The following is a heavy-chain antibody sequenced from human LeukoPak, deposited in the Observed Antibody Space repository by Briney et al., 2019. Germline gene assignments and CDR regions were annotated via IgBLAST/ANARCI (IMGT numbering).Heavy chain of an antibody. D-gene: IGHD2-2*01. CDR1: GFTFNTYA. CDR2: ISASGGST. Sequence: SGGSLRLSCAASGFTFNTYAMNWVRRAPGKGLEWVATISASGGSTYYADSVKGRFTISRDNSKNTLSLQMNSLREEDTAVYYCAKDDRMPGPNYSAMYYFDCWGQGTLVTVSS. J-gene: IGHJ4*02. CDR3: AKDDRMPGPNYSAMYYFDC. V-gene: IGHV3-23*01.